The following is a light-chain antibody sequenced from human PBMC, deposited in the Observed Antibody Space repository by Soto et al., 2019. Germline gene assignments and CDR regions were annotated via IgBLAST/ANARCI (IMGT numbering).Light chain of an antibody. CDR1: SSDVGGDNY. Sequence: QSALTQPASVSGSPGQSITISCTGTSSDVGGDNYVSWYQQHPGKAPKLVIYEVSNRPSGVSSRFSASKSGNTASLTISGVQLEDDSHYFCCSYTKANTWVFGGGTKVTVL. CDR2: EVS. CDR3: CSYTKANTWV. J-gene: IGLJ3*02. V-gene: IGLV2-14*01.